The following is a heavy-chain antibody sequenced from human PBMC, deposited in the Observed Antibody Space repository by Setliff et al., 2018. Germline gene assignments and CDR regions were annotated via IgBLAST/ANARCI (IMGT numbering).Heavy chain of an antibody. Sequence: SETLSLTCTVSGASISSSNNYWGWIRQPPGKGLEWIGEIYHDGNTKFNPSVHYNPSLKSRAIMSIDKSKNQFSLNLSSVTAADTAVYYCARGGGRYHAASWGQGTMVTVSS. CDR2: IYHDGNTKFNPSV. CDR1: GASISSSNNY. CDR3: ARGGGRYHAAS. D-gene: IGHD1-26*01. V-gene: IGHV4-39*07. J-gene: IGHJ4*02.